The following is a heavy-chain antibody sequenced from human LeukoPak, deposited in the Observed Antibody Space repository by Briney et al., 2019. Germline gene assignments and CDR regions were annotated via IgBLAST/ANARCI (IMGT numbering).Heavy chain of an antibody. CDR1: GFTFNSYW. CDR3: TRVKATGTYSSAMEV. CDR2: ISPDGSST. D-gene: IGHD1-7*01. J-gene: IGHJ6*03. V-gene: IGHV3-74*01. Sequence: GGSLRLSCATSGFTFNSYWMHWVRQAPGKGLAWVSYISPDGSSTNYADSVKGRFTLSRDDSKSTLYLQMNSLRAEDTAVYYCTRVKATGTYSSAMEVWGKGATVTVSS.